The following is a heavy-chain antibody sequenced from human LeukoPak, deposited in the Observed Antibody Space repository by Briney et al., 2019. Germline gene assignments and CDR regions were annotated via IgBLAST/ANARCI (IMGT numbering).Heavy chain of an antibody. D-gene: IGHD3-16*01. CDR3: VREKSGGTYDY. J-gene: IGHJ4*02. CDR2: MRPSSSPS. V-gene: IGHV1-46*01. Sequence: GASVKVSCKASGYTFTSYYLHWVRQAPGQGLEWMGTMRPSSSPSYAQNFQGRVTLTRDMSTSTGYLELSSLTSEDTAVYFCVREKSGGTYDYWGQGTLVTVSS. CDR1: GYTFTSYY.